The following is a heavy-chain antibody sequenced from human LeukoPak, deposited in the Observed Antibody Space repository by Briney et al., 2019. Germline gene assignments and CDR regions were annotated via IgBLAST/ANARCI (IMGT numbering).Heavy chain of an antibody. V-gene: IGHV1-2*04. CDR3: ARELYISSWLDY. CDR1: GYTFTGYY. J-gene: IGHJ4*02. Sequence: ASVEVSCKASGYTFTGYYMHWVRQAPGQGLEWMGWINPNSGGTNYAQKFQGWVTMTRDTSISTAYMELSRLRSDDTAVYYCARELYISSWLDYWGQGTLVTVSS. CDR2: INPNSGGT. D-gene: IGHD6-13*01.